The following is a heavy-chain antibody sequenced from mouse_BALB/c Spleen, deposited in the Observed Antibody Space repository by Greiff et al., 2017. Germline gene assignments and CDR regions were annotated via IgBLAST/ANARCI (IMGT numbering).Heavy chain of an antibody. CDR3: ARGTTATDY. V-gene: IGHV3-2*02. Sequence: EVKLQESGPGLVKPSQSLSLTCTVTGYSITSDYAWNWIRQFPGNKLEWMGYISYSGSTSYNPSLKSRISITRDTSKNQFFLQLNSVTTEDTATYYCARGTTATDYWGQGTTLTVSS. CDR1: GYSITSDYA. D-gene: IGHD1-2*01. J-gene: IGHJ2*01. CDR2: ISYSGST.